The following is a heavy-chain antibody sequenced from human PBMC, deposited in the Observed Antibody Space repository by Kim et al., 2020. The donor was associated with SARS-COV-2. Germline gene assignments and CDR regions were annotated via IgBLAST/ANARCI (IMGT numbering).Heavy chain of an antibody. D-gene: IGHD6-13*01. CDR1: GGSIRSYY. CDR2: TYYSGSS. J-gene: IGHJ3*01. V-gene: IGHV4-59*08. CDR3: ARHRSSSWDLDAFDL. Sequence: SETLSLTCTVSGGSIRSYYWSWIRQPPGKGLEWIGYTYYSGSSNYNPSLKSRVTISIDTSKNQFSLKLSSVTAADTPVYNCARHRSSSWDLDAFDLWGQG.